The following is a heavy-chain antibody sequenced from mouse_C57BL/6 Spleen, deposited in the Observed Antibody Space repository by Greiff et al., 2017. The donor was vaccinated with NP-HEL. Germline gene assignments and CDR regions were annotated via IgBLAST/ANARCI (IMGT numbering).Heavy chain of an antibody. CDR1: GYTFTSYW. D-gene: IGHD1-1*01. Sequence: QVQLQQSGAELVKPGASVKLSCKASGYTFTSYWMQWVKQRPGQGLEWIGEIDPSDSYTNYNQKFKGKATLTVDTSSSTAYMQLSSLTSEDSAVYYCARFGSSSAMDYWGQGTSVTVSS. CDR2: IDPSDSYT. CDR3: ARFGSSSAMDY. J-gene: IGHJ4*01. V-gene: IGHV1-50*01.